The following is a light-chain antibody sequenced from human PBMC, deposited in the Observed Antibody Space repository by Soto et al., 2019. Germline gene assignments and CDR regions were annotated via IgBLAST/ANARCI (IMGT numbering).Light chain of an antibody. CDR1: SSDVGGYHY. CDR2: NGS. J-gene: IGLJ1*01. V-gene: IGLV2-11*01. Sequence: QSALTQPRSVSASPGQSVTISCTGTSSDVGGYHYVSWYQQHPGKAPKFIIYNGSKRPSGVPDRFSGSKSGSTASLTISGLQADDEADYYCYSYAGSYTWVFGTGTKLTVL. CDR3: YSYAGSYTWV.